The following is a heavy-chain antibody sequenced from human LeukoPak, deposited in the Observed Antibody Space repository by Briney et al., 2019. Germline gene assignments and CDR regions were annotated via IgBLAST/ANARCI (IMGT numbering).Heavy chain of an antibody. V-gene: IGHV1-18*01. CDR3: ARGVPVERRFDY. CDR2: ISTYNGKT. CDR1: GYSFTSYG. D-gene: IGHD1-1*01. Sequence: ASVKVSCNTSGYSFTSYGIIWVRQAPGQGLEWMGWISTYNGKTNYAQKFQGRVTLTTDTSTSTAYMEVTSLRSDDTAVYYCARGVPVERRFDYWGQGTLVTVSS. J-gene: IGHJ4*02.